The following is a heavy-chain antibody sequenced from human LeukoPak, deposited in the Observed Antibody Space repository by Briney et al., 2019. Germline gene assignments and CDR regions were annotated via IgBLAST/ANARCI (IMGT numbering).Heavy chain of an antibody. Sequence: PGGSLRLSCAASGFTFSSYWMHWVRQAPGKGLVWVSRINSDGSSTSYADSVKGRFTISRDNAKNSLYLQMNSLRAEDTALYYCAKGALGGSYYLPIDYWGQGTLVTVSS. V-gene: IGHV3-74*01. CDR3: AKGALGGSYYLPIDY. CDR1: GFTFSSYW. J-gene: IGHJ4*02. D-gene: IGHD1-26*01. CDR2: INSDGSST.